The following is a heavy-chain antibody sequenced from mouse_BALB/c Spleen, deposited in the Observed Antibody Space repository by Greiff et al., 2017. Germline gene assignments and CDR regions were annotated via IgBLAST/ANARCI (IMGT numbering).Heavy chain of an antibody. CDR2: ISNLAYSI. CDR3: ARAPYYRYDEGAWFAY. D-gene: IGHD2-14*01. CDR1: GFTFSDYG. V-gene: IGHV5-15*02. J-gene: IGHJ3*01. Sequence: EVKLVESGGGLVQPGGSRKLSCAASGFTFSDYGMAWVRQAPGKGPEWVAFISNLAYSIDYADTVTGRFTISRENAKNTLYLEMSSLRSEDTAMYYCARAPYYRYDEGAWFAYWGQGTLVTVSA.